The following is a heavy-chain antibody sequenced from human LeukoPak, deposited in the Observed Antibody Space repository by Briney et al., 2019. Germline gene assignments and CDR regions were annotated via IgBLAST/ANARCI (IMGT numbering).Heavy chain of an antibody. CDR2: VSGSGGTT. D-gene: IGHD5-18*01. V-gene: IGHV3-23*01. Sequence: GGSLRLSCAASGFTFSSSAMNWVRQAPGKGLEWVSTVSGSGGTTHYAESVKGRFTISRDNSKNTLYLQMNSLRAEDTAVYYCAREIVDTDYYYGMDVWGQGTTVTVSS. CDR3: AREIVDTDYYYGMDV. J-gene: IGHJ6*02. CDR1: GFTFSSSA.